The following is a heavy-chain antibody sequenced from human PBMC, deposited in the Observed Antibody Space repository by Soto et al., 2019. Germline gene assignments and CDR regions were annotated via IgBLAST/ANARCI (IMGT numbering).Heavy chain of an antibody. D-gene: IGHD2-15*01. V-gene: IGHV1-69*13. Sequence: SVKVSCKSYGGTFSSYAISWVRQAGGPEREWMGGIIPTFGTANKARKLQGRVTITADEPTSTAYMELSSLRSEDTDVYYSARDGLYSCSGGSCFGRRGMDVWGRGTKVTV. J-gene: IGHJ6*02. CDR2: IIPTFGTA. CDR3: ARDGLYSCSGGSCFGRRGMDV. CDR1: GGTFSSYA.